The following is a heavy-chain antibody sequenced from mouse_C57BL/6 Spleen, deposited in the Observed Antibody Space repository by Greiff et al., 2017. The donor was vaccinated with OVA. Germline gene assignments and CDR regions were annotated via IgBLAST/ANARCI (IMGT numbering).Heavy chain of an antibody. V-gene: IGHV1-69*01. CDR1: GYTFTSYW. CDR2: IDPSDSYT. J-gene: IGHJ2*01. D-gene: IGHD1-1*01. CDR3: AITTVVAPIDY. Sequence: QVQLQQPGAELVMPGASVKLSCKASGYTFTSYWMHWVKQRPGQGLEWIGEIDPSDSYTNYNQKFKGKSTLTVDKSSSTAYMQLSSLTSEDSAVYYCAITTVVAPIDYWGQGTTLTVSS.